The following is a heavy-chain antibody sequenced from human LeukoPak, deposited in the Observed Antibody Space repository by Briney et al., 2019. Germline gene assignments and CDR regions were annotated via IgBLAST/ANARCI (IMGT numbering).Heavy chain of an antibody. Sequence: GGSLRLSCAASGFTVSSNYMSWVRQAPGKGLEWVSVIYSGGSTYYADSVKGRFTISRDNSKNTLYLQMNSLRAEDTAVYYCARDCSSTSCYGEYYFDYWGQGTLVTVSS. CDR1: GFTVSSNY. D-gene: IGHD2-2*01. CDR2: IYSGGST. V-gene: IGHV3-66*01. J-gene: IGHJ4*02. CDR3: ARDCSSTSCYGEYYFDY.